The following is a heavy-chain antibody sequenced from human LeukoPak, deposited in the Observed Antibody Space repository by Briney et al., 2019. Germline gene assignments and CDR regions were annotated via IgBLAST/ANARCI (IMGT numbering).Heavy chain of an antibody. D-gene: IGHD1-1*01. V-gene: IGHV3-38-3*01. CDR2: ISGGST. J-gene: IGHJ6*03. Sequence: PGGSLRLSCAASGFTVSSNEMSWVRQAPGKGLEWVSSISGGSTYYADSVKGRFTISRDNSKNTLYLQMNSLRAEDTAVYYCAKDNEYYYYMDVWGKGTTVTVSS. CDR1: GFTVSSNE. CDR3: AKDNEYYYYMDV.